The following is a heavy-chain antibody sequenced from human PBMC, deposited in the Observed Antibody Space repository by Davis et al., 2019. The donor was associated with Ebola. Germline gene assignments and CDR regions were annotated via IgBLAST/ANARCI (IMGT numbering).Heavy chain of an antibody. Sequence: PGGSLRLSCAASGFTFNNYAMNWVRQAPGKGPEWVSSISHDITKIYYADSVKGRFTISRDDAKNSLYLQMNSLRDEDTAIYYCTTDPEDWLNFDYWGQGTLVTVSS. CDR1: GFTFNNYA. CDR3: TTDPEDWLNFDY. J-gene: IGHJ4*02. CDR2: ISHDITKI. V-gene: IGHV3-21*01. D-gene: IGHD3/OR15-3a*01.